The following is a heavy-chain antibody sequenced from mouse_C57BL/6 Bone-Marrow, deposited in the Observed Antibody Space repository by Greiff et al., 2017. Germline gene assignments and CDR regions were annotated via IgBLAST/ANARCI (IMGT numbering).Heavy chain of an antibody. CDR1: GYTFTDYN. V-gene: IGHV1-22*01. D-gene: IGHD1-1*01. CDR2: INPNNGGT. J-gene: IGHJ1*03. Sequence: EVQLQQSGPELVKPGASVKMSCKASGYTFTDYNMHWVKQSHGKSLEWIGYINPNNGGTSYNQKFKGKATLTVNKSSSTAYMELRSLTSEDSAVYYCATITTVVPSYFDVWGTGTTVTVSS. CDR3: ATITTVVPSYFDV.